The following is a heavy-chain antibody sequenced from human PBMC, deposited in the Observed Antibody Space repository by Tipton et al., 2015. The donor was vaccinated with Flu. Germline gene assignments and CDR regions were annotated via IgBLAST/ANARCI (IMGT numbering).Heavy chain of an antibody. J-gene: IGHJ4*02. CDR2: ISAYNGNT. CDR1: GYTINSYG. V-gene: IGHV1-18*04. D-gene: IGHD3-22*01. CDR3: ASADYDSSGYYYAY. Sequence: QLVQSGAEVKKPGASVKVSCQASGYTINSYGISWVRQAPGQGLEWMGWISAYNGNTNYADSLQGRVTMTTDTSTKTVFMELRSLRSDDTAAYYCASADYDSSGYYYAYWGQGTLISVSS.